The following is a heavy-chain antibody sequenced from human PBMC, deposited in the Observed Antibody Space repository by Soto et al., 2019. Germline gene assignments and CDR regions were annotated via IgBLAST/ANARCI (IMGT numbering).Heavy chain of an antibody. CDR1: GASVTSDDYY. CDR2: IYHSGST. CDR3: ARDPIFYYASSGYGGSYFDY. V-gene: IGHV4-30-4*01. Sequence: SETLSLTCAVSGASVTSDDYYWSWIRQPPGKGLEWIGYIYHSGSTYYNPSLKSRASISIDTSQNQFSLKLTSLTAADTAVYYCARDPIFYYASSGYGGSYFDYWGQGSRVTVSS. D-gene: IGHD3-22*01. J-gene: IGHJ4*02.